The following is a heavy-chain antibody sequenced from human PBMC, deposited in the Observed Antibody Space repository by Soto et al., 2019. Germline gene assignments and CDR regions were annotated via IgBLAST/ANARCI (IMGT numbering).Heavy chain of an antibody. J-gene: IGHJ4*02. CDR1: GFSFSSYW. Sequence: PGGSLGLSCAASGFSFSSYWMHWVRQAPGEGLVWVSRINSDGSSTSYADSVKGRFTISRDNAKNTLYLQMNSLRADDTAVYYCARLTAYYFDYWGLGTMVTVS. V-gene: IGHV3-74*01. D-gene: IGHD2-21*01. CDR3: ARLTAYYFDY. CDR2: INSDGSST.